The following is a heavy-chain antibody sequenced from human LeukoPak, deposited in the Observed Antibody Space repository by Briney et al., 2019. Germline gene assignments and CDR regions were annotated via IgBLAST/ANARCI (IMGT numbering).Heavy chain of an antibody. CDR3: AREYYGSSGYDY. CDR2: IYISGST. V-gene: IGHV4-61*02. J-gene: IGHJ4*02. CDR1: GGSISSGSYY. D-gene: IGHD3-22*01. Sequence: SETLSLTCTVSGGSISSGSYYWSWIRQPAGKGLEWIGRIYISGSTNYNPSLKSRVTISVDTSKNQFSLKLSSVTAADTAVYYCAREYYGSSGYDYWGQGTLVTVSS.